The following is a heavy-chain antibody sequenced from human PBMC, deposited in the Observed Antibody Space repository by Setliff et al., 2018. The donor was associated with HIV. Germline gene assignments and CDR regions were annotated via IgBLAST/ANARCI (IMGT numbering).Heavy chain of an antibody. Sequence: PSETLSLTCTVSGGSIRSSSFYWGWIRQPPEKGLEWIGSIYYSGSTYYNSSLKSRVTISVDTSKNQFSLKLSSVTATDTAVYYCARHAIVDTAGRGFDYWGQGTLVTVSS. J-gene: IGHJ4*02. D-gene: IGHD5-18*01. CDR3: ARHAIVDTAGRGFDY. V-gene: IGHV4-39*01. CDR2: IYYSGST. CDR1: GGSIRSSSFY.